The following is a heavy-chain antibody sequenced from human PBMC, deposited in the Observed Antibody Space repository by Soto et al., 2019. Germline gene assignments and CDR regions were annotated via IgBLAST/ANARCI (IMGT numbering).Heavy chain of an antibody. V-gene: IGHV3-11*01. Sequence: PGGSLRLSCAASGFTFSDYYMSWIRQAPGKGLEWVSYISSSGSTIYYADSVKGRFTISRDNAKNSLYLQMNSLRAEDAAVYYCASSDDYRYPAAFDIWGQGTMVTVSS. J-gene: IGHJ3*02. CDR1: GFTFSDYY. CDR3: ASSDDYRYPAAFDI. CDR2: ISSSGSTI. D-gene: IGHD4-4*01.